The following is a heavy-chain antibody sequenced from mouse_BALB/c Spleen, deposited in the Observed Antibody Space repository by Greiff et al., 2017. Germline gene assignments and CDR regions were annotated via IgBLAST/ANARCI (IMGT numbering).Heavy chain of an antibody. Sequence: DVQLVESGGGLVKPGGSLKLSCAASGFTFSSYAMSWVRQSPEKRLEWVAEISSGGSYTYYPDTVTGRFTISRDNAKNTLYLEMSSLRSEDTAMYYCARGTSYYGNLDYWGQGTTLTVSS. CDR3: ARGTSYYGNLDY. CDR1: GFTFSSYA. D-gene: IGHD2-10*01. V-gene: IGHV5-9-4*01. CDR2: ISSGGSYT. J-gene: IGHJ2*01.